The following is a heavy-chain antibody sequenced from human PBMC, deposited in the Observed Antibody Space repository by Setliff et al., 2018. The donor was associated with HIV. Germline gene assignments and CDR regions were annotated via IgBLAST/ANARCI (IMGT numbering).Heavy chain of an antibody. CDR2: IYYSGDS. Sequence: SETLSLTCTVSGGSISSSSYYWDWIRQPPGKGLEWIATIYYSGDSHYNPSLKSRVTISVDTSKDQFSLKLNSVTAADTAVYYCARAKYYYDTSAYYGSRDWYFDLWGRGTLVTVSS. CDR3: ARAKYYYDTSAYYGSRDWYFDL. J-gene: IGHJ2*01. D-gene: IGHD3-22*01. V-gene: IGHV4-39*07. CDR1: GGSISSSSYY.